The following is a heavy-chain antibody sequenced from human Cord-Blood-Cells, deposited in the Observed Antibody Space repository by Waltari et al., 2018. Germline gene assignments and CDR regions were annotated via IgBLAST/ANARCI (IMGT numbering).Heavy chain of an antibody. CDR1: GYTFTAYY. J-gene: IGHJ6*03. CDR2: VDPEDGET. V-gene: IGHV1-69-2*01. Sequence: EVQLVQSGAEVKKPGATVKISCTVSGYTFTAYYIHWVQQAPGRGVEWMGLVDPEDGETIYAEKFQGRVTITADTSTDTAYMELSSLRSEDAAVYYCATKGCSSTSCSYSYYYYYMDVWGKGTTVTVSS. CDR3: ATKGCSSTSCSYSYYYYYMDV. D-gene: IGHD2-2*01.